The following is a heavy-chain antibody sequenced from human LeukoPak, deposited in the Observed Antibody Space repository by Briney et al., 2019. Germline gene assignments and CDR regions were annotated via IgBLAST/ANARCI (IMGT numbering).Heavy chain of an antibody. CDR1: GYTFTSYG. CDR2: ISAYNGIT. CDR3: ARADYYGSGSYYGYDY. D-gene: IGHD3-10*01. J-gene: IGHJ4*02. V-gene: IGHV1-18*01. Sequence: ASVKVSCKASGYTFTSYGISWVRQAPGQGLEWMGWISAYNGITNYAQKLQGRVTMTTDTSTSTAYMELRSLRSDDTAVYYCARADYYGSGSYYGYDYWGQGTLVTVSS.